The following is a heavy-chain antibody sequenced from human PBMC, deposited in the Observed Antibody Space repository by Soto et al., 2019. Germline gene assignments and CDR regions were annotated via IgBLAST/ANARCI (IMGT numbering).Heavy chain of an antibody. CDR1: GFTFSIYA. V-gene: IGHV3-23*01. D-gene: IGHD1-7*01. Sequence: WGSLLISCAASGFTFSIYAMSWVRQAPGKGLEWVSAISGSGGSTYYADSVRGRFTISRDNSKNTLYLQMNSLRAEDTAVYYCATDAELHDYWGQGTLVTVSS. CDR3: ATDAELHDY. CDR2: ISGSGGST. J-gene: IGHJ4*02.